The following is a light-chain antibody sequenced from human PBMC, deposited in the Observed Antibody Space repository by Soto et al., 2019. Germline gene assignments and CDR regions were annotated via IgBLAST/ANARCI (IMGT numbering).Light chain of an antibody. CDR1: SSDVGGYNY. J-gene: IGLJ2*01. Sequence: QSALTQPPSASGSPGQSVTISCTGTSSDVGGYNYVSWYQQHPGKAPKLMISEVSKRPSGVPDRFSGSKSGNTASLTVSGLQAEDEADYYCTSYAGSSNPVVFGGGTKVTVL. CDR2: EVS. CDR3: TSYAGSSNPVV. V-gene: IGLV2-8*01.